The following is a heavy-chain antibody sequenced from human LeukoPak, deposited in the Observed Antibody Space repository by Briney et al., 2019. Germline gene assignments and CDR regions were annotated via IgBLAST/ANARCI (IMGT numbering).Heavy chain of an antibody. V-gene: IGHV3-9*01. J-gene: IGHJ4*02. CDR1: GFTFYDYA. CDR3: AKSLKVDYYDSSGYYPFDH. D-gene: IGHD3-22*01. CDR2: ISWKRGSI. Sequence: GGSLRLSCAASGFTFYDYAMHWVRQAPGKGLEWVSGISWKRGSIDYADSVKGRFTISRDNAKNSLYLQMNSLRAEDTALYYCAKSLKVDYYDSSGYYPFDHWGQGTLVTVSS.